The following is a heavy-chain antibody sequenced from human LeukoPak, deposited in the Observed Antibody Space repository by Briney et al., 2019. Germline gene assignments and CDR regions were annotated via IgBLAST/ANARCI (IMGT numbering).Heavy chain of an antibody. CDR1: GGSISSHY. CDR3: ARSRIGYYYYYMDV. V-gene: IGHV4-59*11. J-gene: IGHJ6*03. D-gene: IGHD2-15*01. CDR2: IYYSGST. Sequence: PSETLSLTCTVSGGSISSHYWSWIRQPPGEGLEWIGYIYYSGSTNYNPSLKSRVTISVDTSKNQFSLKLSSVTAADTAVYYCARSRIGYYYYYMDVWGKGTTVTVSS.